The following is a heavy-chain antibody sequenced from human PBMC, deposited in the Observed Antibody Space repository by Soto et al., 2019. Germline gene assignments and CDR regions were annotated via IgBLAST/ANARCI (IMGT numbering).Heavy chain of an antibody. J-gene: IGHJ4*02. CDR1: GFTFSSYG. CDR3: AKFHSRASLAADLDY. V-gene: IGHV3-30*18. Sequence: QVQLVESGGGVVQPGRSLRLSCAASGFTFSSYGMHWVRQAPGKGLEWVAVISYDGSNKYYADSVKGRFTISRDNSKNTLYLQMNSLRAEDTAVYYCAKFHSRASLAADLDYWGQGTLVTVSS. CDR2: ISYDGSNK. D-gene: IGHD2-15*01.